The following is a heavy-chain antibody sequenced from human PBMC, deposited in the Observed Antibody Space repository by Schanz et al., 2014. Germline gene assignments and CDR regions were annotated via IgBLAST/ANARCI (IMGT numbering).Heavy chain of an antibody. Sequence: QVQLVESGGSVVQPGRSLRLSCAASGFSFNNYGLNWVRQAPGKGLEWVAVVSYDGNTKFYSDSVKGRFTISRDNSKNTVYLQMNSLRVEDTAVYFCAKDRWRATVMVDAFDIWGQGTKVTVSS. V-gene: IGHV3-30*18. CDR3: AKDRWRATVMVDAFDI. CDR2: VSYDGNTK. D-gene: IGHD4-4*01. CDR1: GFSFNNYG. J-gene: IGHJ3*02.